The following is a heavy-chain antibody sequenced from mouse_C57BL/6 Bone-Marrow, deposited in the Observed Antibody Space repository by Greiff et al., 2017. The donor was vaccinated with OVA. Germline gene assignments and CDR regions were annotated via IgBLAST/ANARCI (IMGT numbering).Heavy chain of an antibody. D-gene: IGHD1-1*01. V-gene: IGHV5-17*01. CDR3: DYYGSSHWYFDV. CDR2: ISSGSSTI. J-gene: IGHJ1*03. CDR1: GFTFSDYG. Sequence: EVNVVESGGGLVKPGGSLKLSCAASGFTFSDYGMHWVRQAPEKGLEWVAYISSGSSTIYYADTVKGRFTISRDNAKNTLFLQMTSLRSEDTAMYYCDYYGSSHWYFDVWGTGTTVTVSS.